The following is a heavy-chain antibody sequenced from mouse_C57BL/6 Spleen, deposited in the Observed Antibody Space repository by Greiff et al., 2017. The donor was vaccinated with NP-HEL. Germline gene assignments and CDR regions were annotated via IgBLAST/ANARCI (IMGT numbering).Heavy chain of an antibody. CDR1: GYTFTSYW. V-gene: IGHV1-7*01. Sequence: QVQLQQSGAELVKPGASVKLSCKASGYTFTSYWMHWVKQRPGQGLEWIGYINPSSGYTKYNQKFKDKATLTADKSSSTAYMQLSSLTYEGAAVDYYARGMDTTGVDYWGQGTTLTVSS. D-gene: IGHD2-2*01. CDR3: ARGMDTTGVDY. J-gene: IGHJ2*01. CDR2: INPSSGYT.